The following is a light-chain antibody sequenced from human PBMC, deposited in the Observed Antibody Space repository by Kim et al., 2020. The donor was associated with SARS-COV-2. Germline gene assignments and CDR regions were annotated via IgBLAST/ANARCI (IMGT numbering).Light chain of an antibody. Sequence: ATINCKSSQIVLSSSNNRNYLSWHQQKPGQPPRLLIYGASSRKSGVPDRFGGSVSGTDFTLTTSSLQAEDVAVYYCQQYYTTPITFGQGTRLEIK. V-gene: IGKV4-1*01. J-gene: IGKJ5*01. CDR1: QIVLSSSNNRNY. CDR3: QQYYTTPIT. CDR2: GAS.